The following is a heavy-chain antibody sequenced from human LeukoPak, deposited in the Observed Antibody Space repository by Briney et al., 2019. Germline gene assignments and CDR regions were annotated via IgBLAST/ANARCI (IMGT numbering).Heavy chain of an antibody. Sequence: PGGSLRLSCAASGFTFSSYWMGWVRQAPGKGLEWVANIKQDGSEKYYVDSVKGRFTISRDNAKNSLYLQINRLRAEDTAVYYCASGKGYCGYVGGFDYWGQGTLVTVSS. V-gene: IGHV3-7*01. CDR3: ASGKGYCGYVGGFDY. D-gene: IGHD5-12*01. J-gene: IGHJ4*02. CDR2: IKQDGSEK. CDR1: GFTFSSYW.